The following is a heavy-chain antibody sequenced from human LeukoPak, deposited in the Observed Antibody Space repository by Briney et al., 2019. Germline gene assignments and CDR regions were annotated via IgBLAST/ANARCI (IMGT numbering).Heavy chain of an antibody. D-gene: IGHD1-26*01. Sequence: GGSLRLSCAASGFIFSSYSMSWVRQAPGMGLEWVSVITGSGGNTYYADSVKGRFTISRDNAKNSLYLQMNSLRDEDTAVYYCASSGSYRFDYWGQGTLVTVSS. CDR3: ASSGSYRFDY. J-gene: IGHJ4*02. CDR2: ITGSGGNT. CDR1: GFIFSSYS. V-gene: IGHV3-23*01.